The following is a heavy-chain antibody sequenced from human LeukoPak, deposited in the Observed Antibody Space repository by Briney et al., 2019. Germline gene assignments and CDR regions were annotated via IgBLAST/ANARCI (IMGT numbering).Heavy chain of an antibody. Sequence: SVKVSCKASGGTFSSYTISWVRQAPGQGLEWMGRIIPILGIANYAQKFQGRVTITADKSTSTAYMELSSLRSEDTAVYYCARVGIEQQLALEYFDYWGQGTLVTVSS. D-gene: IGHD6-13*01. CDR3: ARVGIEQQLALEYFDY. V-gene: IGHV1-69*02. J-gene: IGHJ4*02. CDR2: IIPILGIA. CDR1: GGTFSSYT.